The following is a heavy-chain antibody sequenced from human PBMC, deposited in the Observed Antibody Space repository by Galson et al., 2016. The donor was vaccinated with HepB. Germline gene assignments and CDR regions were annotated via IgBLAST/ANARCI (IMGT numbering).Heavy chain of an antibody. D-gene: IGHD6-13*01. Sequence: SLRLSCAASGFTFSSYAMTWVRQAPGKGLEWVSAISGSGGSTYYADSVKGRFTISRDNSKNSLYPQMSSLRAEDTAVYYCAKSINIRWYSQDVLTYAMDVWGKGTTVTVSS. CDR2: ISGSGGST. V-gene: IGHV3-23*01. CDR1: GFTFSSYA. J-gene: IGHJ6*03. CDR3: AKSINIRWYSQDVLTYAMDV.